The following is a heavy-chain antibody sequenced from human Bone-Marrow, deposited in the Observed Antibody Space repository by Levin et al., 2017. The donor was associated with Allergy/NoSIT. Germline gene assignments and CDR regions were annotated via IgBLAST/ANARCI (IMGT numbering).Heavy chain of an antibody. J-gene: IGHJ4*02. V-gene: IGHV3-53*01. CDR2: IYSGGST. CDR1: GFTVSNNY. Sequence: GESLKISCAASGFTVSNNYMRWVRQAPGKGLEWVSLIYSGGSTYYADSVKGRFTISRDKSKNTLYLQMNSLRVEDTAVYYCARGEISGVTRDDWGQGTLVTVSS. D-gene: IGHD1-26*01. CDR3: ARGEISGVTRDD.